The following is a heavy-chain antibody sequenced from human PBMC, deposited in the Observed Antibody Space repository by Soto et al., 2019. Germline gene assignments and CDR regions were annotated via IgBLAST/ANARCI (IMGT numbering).Heavy chain of an antibody. Sequence: GGSLRLSCAASGFTFSSYGMHWVRQAPGKGLEWVAVIWYDGSNKYYADSVKGRFTISRDNSKNTLYLQMNSLRAEDTAVYYCARGRIQLWLRYYGMDVWGQGTTVTVSS. V-gene: IGHV3-33*01. D-gene: IGHD5-18*01. CDR2: IWYDGSNK. CDR1: GFTFSSYG. J-gene: IGHJ6*02. CDR3: ARGRIQLWLRYYGMDV.